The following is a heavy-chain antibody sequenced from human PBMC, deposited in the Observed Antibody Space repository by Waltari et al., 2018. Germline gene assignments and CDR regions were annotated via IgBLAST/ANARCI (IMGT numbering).Heavy chain of an antibody. D-gene: IGHD3-10*01. CDR1: GGSISSGSYY. Sequence: QVQLQESGPGLVKPSQTLSLTCTVPGGSISSGSYYWSWIRQPAGKGLEWSGRIYTSGSTNYNPSLKSRVTISVDTSKNQFSLKLSSVTAADTAVYYCARESGSVGELLTYYGMDVWGQGTTVTVSS. V-gene: IGHV4-61*02. J-gene: IGHJ6*02. CDR3: ARESGSVGELLTYYGMDV. CDR2: IYTSGST.